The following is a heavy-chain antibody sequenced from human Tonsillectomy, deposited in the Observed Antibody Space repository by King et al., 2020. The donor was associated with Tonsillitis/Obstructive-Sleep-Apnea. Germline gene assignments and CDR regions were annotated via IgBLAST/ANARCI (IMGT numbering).Heavy chain of an antibody. Sequence: QLQESGPGLVKPSGTLSLTCAVSGCSISSSNWWSWVRQPPGKGLEWIGEIYHIGRTNYNPSLTSLVTISVDKSKNQFSLKLSSVTAADTAVYYCATSYCSGGSCYLLHAFDIWGQGTMVTVSS. J-gene: IGHJ3*02. CDR3: ATSYCSGGSCYLLHAFDI. V-gene: IGHV4-4*02. CDR2: IYHIGRT. CDR1: GCSISSSNW. D-gene: IGHD2-15*01.